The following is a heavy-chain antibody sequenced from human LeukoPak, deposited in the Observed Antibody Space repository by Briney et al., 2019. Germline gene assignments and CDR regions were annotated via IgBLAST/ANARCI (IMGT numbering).Heavy chain of an antibody. CDR3: ARLRYYGSGSFKPLDF. D-gene: IGHD3-10*01. CDR1: GGSFSGYY. CDR2: INHSRST. Sequence: PSETLSLTCAVSGGSFSGYYWSWIRQPPGKGLEWIGEINHSRSTNYNPSLKSRVTISIDTSKNQFSLKLTSVTAADTAVYYCARLRYYGSGSFKPLDFWGQGSLVTVSS. V-gene: IGHV4-34*01. J-gene: IGHJ4*02.